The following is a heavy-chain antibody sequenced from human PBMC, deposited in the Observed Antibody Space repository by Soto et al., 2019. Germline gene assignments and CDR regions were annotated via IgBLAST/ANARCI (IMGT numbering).Heavy chain of an antibody. D-gene: IGHD3-10*01. CDR3: ARGPRRGSGRDVYYYYYMDV. V-gene: IGHV1-18*01. Sequence: QVQLVQSGAEVKKPGASVKVSCKASGYTFTSYGITWVRQAPGQGLEWMGWISAYNGNTNYAQKLQGRVTMTTDTSTSTAYMELRSVRANDPSVYYCARGPRRGSGRDVYYYYYMDVRGKGTTVTVSS. CDR2: ISAYNGNT. J-gene: IGHJ6*03. CDR1: GYTFTSYG.